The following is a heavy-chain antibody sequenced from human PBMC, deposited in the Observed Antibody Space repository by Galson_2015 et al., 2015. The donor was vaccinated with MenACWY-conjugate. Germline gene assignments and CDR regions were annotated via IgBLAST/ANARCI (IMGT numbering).Heavy chain of an antibody. CDR3: ARDNNWSFDS. D-gene: IGHD1-1*01. CDR1: GFTFNNYW. Sequence: SLRLSCAASGFTFNNYWMHWVRQPPGKGLEWISYIKADGSFSNYADSVKGRFTISTDNAKNMVYLQMDDLGDEDTAVYFCARDNNWSFDSWGQGTLVTLSS. V-gene: IGHV3-74*01. J-gene: IGHJ4*02. CDR2: IKADGSFS.